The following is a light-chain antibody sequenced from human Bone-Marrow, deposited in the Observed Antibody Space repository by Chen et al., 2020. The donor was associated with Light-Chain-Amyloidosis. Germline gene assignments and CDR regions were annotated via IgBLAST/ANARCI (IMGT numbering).Light chain of an antibody. CDR1: QSVSKY. CDR2: DAS. Sequence: DIVLTQSPATLSVSPGDRATLSCRARQSVSKYLAWYQQKPGQAPRLIISDASNRATGVPARFSGSGSGTDFTLTISSLEPEDFAVYYCQQRSKWPPTFGLGTKVEIK. CDR3: QQRSKWPPT. J-gene: IGKJ1*01. V-gene: IGKV3-11*01.